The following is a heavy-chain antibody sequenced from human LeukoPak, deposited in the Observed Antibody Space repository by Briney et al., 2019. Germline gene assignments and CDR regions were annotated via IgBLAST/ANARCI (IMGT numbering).Heavy chain of an antibody. V-gene: IGHV3-64*04. Sequence: GGSLRLSCSASGFTFSSYAMHWVRQAPGKGLEYVSAISSNGGSTYYADSVKGRFTISRDNSKNTLYLQMSSLRAEDTAVYYCAKAGPRTYYYDSSGYYWNYFDYWGQGTLVTVSS. CDR2: ISSNGGST. CDR3: AKAGPRTYYYDSSGYYWNYFDY. J-gene: IGHJ4*02. D-gene: IGHD3-22*01. CDR1: GFTFSSYA.